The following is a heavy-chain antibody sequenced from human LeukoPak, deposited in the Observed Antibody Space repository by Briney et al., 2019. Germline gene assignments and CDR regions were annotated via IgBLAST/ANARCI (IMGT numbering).Heavy chain of an antibody. D-gene: IGHD3-16*01. Sequence: WASVKVSCKASGYTFTSYAMNWVRQAPGQGLEWMGWINTNTGNPTYAQGFTGRFVFSLDTSVSTAYLQISSLKAEDTAVYYCAREGSHGEKTFWGYYYYYMDVWGKGTTVTVSS. V-gene: IGHV7-4-1*02. CDR3: AREGSHGEKTFWGYYYYYMDV. J-gene: IGHJ6*03. CDR2: INTNTGNP. CDR1: GYTFTSYA.